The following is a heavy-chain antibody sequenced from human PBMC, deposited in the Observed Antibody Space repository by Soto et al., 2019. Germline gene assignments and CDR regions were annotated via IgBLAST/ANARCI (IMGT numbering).Heavy chain of an antibody. Sequence: QVQLVQSGAEVMKPGSSVTVSCKASGGSFSSPAITWVRQAPGQGLEWMGDILPIFGAPNYAQKFQGRITITADTPTSTFDMDLTRPRNYDTAVYYCARAKPGSSPIGEYHYGLDVWGHGTTVTVSS. D-gene: IGHD1-26*01. CDR3: ARAKPGSSPIGEYHYGLDV. CDR1: GGSFSSPA. V-gene: IGHV1-69*06. J-gene: IGHJ6*02. CDR2: ILPIFGAP.